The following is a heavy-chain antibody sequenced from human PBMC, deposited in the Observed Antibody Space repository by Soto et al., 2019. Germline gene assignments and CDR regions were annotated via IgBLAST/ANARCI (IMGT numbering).Heavy chain of an antibody. CDR3: ARGLDRYSSGWYGGY. CDR2: INAGNGNT. V-gene: IGHV1-3*01. D-gene: IGHD6-19*01. CDR1: GYTFTSYA. J-gene: IGHJ4*02. Sequence: ASVKVSCKASGYTFTSYAMHWVRQAPGQRLEWMGWINAGNGNTKYSQKFQGRVTITRDTSTSTAYMELRSLRSDDTAVYYCARGLDRYSSGWYGGYWGQGTMVTVS.